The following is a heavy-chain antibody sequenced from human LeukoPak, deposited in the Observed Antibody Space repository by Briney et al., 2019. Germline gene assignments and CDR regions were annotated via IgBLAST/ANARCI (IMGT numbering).Heavy chain of an antibody. J-gene: IGHJ6*03. V-gene: IGHV4-38-2*02. CDR1: GYSISSGYY. CDR2: IYHSGST. D-gene: IGHD6-6*01. Sequence: PSETLSLTCTVSGYSISSGYYWGWIRQPPGKGLEWIGSIYHSGSTYYNPSLKSRVTISVDTSKSQFSLKLSSVTAADTAVYYCARDWGVSARPGYMDVWGKGTTVTVSS. CDR3: ARDWGVSARPGYMDV.